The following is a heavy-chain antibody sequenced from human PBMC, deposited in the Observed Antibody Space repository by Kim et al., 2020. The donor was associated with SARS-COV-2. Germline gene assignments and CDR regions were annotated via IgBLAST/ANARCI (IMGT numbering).Heavy chain of an antibody. V-gene: IGHV3-30*07. Sequence: DSVKGRFTISRDNSKNTLYLQMNSLRAEDTAVYYCARAGRYSSSSSFDYWGQGTLVTVSS. D-gene: IGHD6-13*01. J-gene: IGHJ4*02. CDR3: ARAGRYSSSSSFDY.